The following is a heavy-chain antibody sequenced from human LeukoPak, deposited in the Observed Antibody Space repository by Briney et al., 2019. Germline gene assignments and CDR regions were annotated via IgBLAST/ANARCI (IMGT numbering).Heavy chain of an antibody. V-gene: IGHV3-21*01. CDR3: ARGPLWFGELFTPFDY. J-gene: IGHJ4*02. CDR1: GFTFSSYS. D-gene: IGHD3-10*01. Sequence: GGSLRLSCAASGFTFSSYSVNWVRQAPGKGLEWVSSISSSSSYIYYADSVKGRFTISRDNAKNSLYLQMNSLRAEDTAVYYCARGPLWFGELFTPFDYWGQGTLVTVSS. CDR2: ISSSSSYI.